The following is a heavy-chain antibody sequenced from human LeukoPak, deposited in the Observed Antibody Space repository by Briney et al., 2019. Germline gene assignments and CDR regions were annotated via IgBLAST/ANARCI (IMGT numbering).Heavy chain of an antibody. CDR2: INPSGGST. Sequence: ASVKVSSKASGYTFTSYYMHWVRQAPGQGLEWMGIINPSGGSTSYAQKFQGRVTMTRDTSTSTVYMELSSLRSEDTAVYYCARDPPTYYYDSSGYHFDYWGQGTLVTVSS. CDR1: GYTFTSYY. D-gene: IGHD3-22*01. CDR3: ARDPPTYYYDSSGYHFDY. V-gene: IGHV1-46*01. J-gene: IGHJ4*02.